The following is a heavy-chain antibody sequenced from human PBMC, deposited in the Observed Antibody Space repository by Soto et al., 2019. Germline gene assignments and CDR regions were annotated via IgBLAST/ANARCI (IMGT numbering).Heavy chain of an antibody. D-gene: IGHD5-18*01. J-gene: IGHJ6*02. CDR2: IYYSGST. CDR1: GGSISSGDYY. CDR3: ARDVDTLGGYYYYGMDV. V-gene: IGHV4-30-4*01. Sequence: QVQLQESGPGLVKPSQTLSLTCTVSGGSISSGDYYWSWIRQPPGKGLEWIGYIYYSGSTYYNPSLKSRVTISVDTSKNQFSLKLSSVTVADTAVYYCARDVDTLGGYYYYGMDVWGQGTTVTVSS.